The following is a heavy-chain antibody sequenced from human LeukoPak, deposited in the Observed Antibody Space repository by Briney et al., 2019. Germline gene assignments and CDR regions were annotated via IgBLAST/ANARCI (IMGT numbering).Heavy chain of an antibody. D-gene: IGHD6-19*01. CDR1: GGSISSYY. Sequence: PSETLSLTCTVSGGSISSYYWSWIRQPPGKGLEWIGYIYYSGSTNYNPSLKSRVTISVDTSKNQFSLKLSSVTAADTAVYYCARGTLYRGWSYYLDFWGQGSQFTVSS. CDR3: ARGTLYRGWSYYLDF. J-gene: IGHJ4*02. V-gene: IGHV4-59*01. CDR2: IYYSGST.